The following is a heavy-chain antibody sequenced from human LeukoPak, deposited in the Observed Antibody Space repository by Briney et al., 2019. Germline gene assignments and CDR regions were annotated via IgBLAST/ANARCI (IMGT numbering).Heavy chain of an antibody. J-gene: IGHJ5*02. CDR3: ARDSTIIRGNWFDP. CDR1: GYTFTGYY. D-gene: IGHD3-10*01. Sequence: GASVKVSCKASGYTFTGYYIHWVRQAPGQGLEWMGWINPNNGATNYAQKFQGRVTMTRDTSFSTAYMELSSLRSDDTAVYYCARDSTIIRGNWFDPWGQGTLVTVSS. CDR2: INPNNGAT. V-gene: IGHV1-2*02.